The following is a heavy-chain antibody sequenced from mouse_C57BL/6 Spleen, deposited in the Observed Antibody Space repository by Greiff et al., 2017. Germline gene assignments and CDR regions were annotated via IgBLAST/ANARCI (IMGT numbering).Heavy chain of an antibody. D-gene: IGHD1-1*01. J-gene: IGHJ4*01. CDR1: GYTFTSYW. Sequence: QVQLQQPGAELVKPGASVKMSCKASGYTFTSYWITWVKQRPGQGLEWNGDIYPGSGSTNYNEKFKSKATLTVDTSSSTAYMQLSSLTSEDSAVYYCARHYYGSHYAMDYWGQGTSVTVSS. V-gene: IGHV1-55*01. CDR2: IYPGSGST. CDR3: ARHYYGSHYAMDY.